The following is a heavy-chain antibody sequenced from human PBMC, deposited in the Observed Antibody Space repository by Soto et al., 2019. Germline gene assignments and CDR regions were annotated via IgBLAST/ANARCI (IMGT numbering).Heavy chain of an antibody. CDR1: GGSISSSIYY. CDR2: IYYSGCT. CDR3: ARASHIYYDILTGRVYYYYYYMDV. J-gene: IGHJ6*03. V-gene: IGHV4-39*06. D-gene: IGHD3-9*01. Sequence: TLSLTCTVSGGSISSSIYYWGLIRQPPGKELEWIASIYYSGCTYYNPSLKSRVTISVDTSKNQFALKLSSVTAADTAVYYCARASHIYYDILTGRVYYYYYYMDVWGKGTTVTVSS.